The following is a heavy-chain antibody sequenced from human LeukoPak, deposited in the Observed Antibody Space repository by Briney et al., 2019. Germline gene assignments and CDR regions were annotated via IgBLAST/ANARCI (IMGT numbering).Heavy chain of an antibody. Sequence: GGSLRLSCAASGFTFSNAWMSWVRQAPGKGLEWVGRIKSKTDGGTTDYAAPVKGRFTISRDDSKNTLYLQMNSLKTEDTAVYYCTTRLRFGELLPLDVWGKGTTVTISS. V-gene: IGHV3-15*01. CDR2: IKSKTDGGTT. D-gene: IGHD3-10*01. J-gene: IGHJ6*04. CDR3: TTRLRFGELLPLDV. CDR1: GFTFSNAW.